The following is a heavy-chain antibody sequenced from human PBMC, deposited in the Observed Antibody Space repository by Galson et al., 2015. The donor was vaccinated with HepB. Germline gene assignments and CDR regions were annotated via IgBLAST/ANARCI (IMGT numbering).Heavy chain of an antibody. CDR1: GGTFSSYA. CDR2: INPSGGST. V-gene: IGHV1-46*03. Sequence: SVKVSCKASGGTFSSYAISWVRQAPGQGLEWLGIINPSGGSTSYAQKFQGRVTMTRDTSTSTVYMELSSLRSEDTAVYYCARGSSSGDYWGQGTLVTVSS. CDR3: ARGSSSGDY. D-gene: IGHD6-6*01. J-gene: IGHJ4*02.